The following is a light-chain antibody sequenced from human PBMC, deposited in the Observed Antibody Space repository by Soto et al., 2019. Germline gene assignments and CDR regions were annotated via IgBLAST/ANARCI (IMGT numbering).Light chain of an antibody. Sequence: DIHLTQAPSFLSASAGDRVSITCRASQSVSGWLAWYQQKPGEAPKLLIYDASALPRGVPSRFSGSGSGTKFTLTIASLQPDDFATYYCQQYETFSGTFGPGTKVDIK. CDR3: QQYETFSGT. CDR1: QSVSGW. V-gene: IGKV1-5*01. J-gene: IGKJ1*01. CDR2: DAS.